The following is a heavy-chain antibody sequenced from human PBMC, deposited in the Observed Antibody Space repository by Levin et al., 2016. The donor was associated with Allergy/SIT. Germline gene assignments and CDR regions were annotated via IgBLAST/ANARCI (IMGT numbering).Heavy chain of an antibody. Sequence: SETLSLTCTVSGGSISSSSYYWGWIRQPPGKGLEWIGSIYYSGSTYYNPSLKSRVTISVDTSKNQFSLKLSSVTAADTAVYYCATFGNGYSYYFDYWGQGTLVTVSS. J-gene: IGHJ4*02. V-gene: IGHV4-39*01. D-gene: IGHD5-18*01. CDR2: IYYSGST. CDR1: GGSISSSSYY. CDR3: ATFGNGYSYYFDY.